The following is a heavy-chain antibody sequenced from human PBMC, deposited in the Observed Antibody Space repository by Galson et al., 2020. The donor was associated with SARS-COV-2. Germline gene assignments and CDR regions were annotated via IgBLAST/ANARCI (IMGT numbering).Heavy chain of an antibody. D-gene: IGHD6-19*01. CDR1: GGSISGIRYY. Sequence: SEKLSLTCAVPGGSISGIRYYWSWIRQPAGKGMEWTGRLYSSGSTNYNPSLKSRVTISVDTSKNQFSLKLTSVTAADTAVYYCAAGPVAGTGEWGQGTLVTVSS. CDR2: LYSSGST. V-gene: IGHV4-61*02. J-gene: IGHJ4*02. CDR3: AAGPVAGTGE.